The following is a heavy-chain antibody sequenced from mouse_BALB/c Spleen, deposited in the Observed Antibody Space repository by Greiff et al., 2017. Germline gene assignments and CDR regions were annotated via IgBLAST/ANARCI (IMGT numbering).Heavy chain of an antibody. D-gene: IGHD1-2*01. CDR2: ISSGGSYT. V-gene: IGHV5-6-4*01. J-gene: IGHJ4*01. CDR3: TRDTTASYYYAMDY. CDR1: GFTFSSYT. Sequence: EVKLEESGGGLVKPGGSLKLSCAASGFTFSSYTMSWVRQTPEKRLEWVATISSGGSYTYYPDSVKGRFTISRDNAKNTLYLQMSSLKSEDTAMYYCTRDTTASYYYAMDYWGQGTSVTVSS.